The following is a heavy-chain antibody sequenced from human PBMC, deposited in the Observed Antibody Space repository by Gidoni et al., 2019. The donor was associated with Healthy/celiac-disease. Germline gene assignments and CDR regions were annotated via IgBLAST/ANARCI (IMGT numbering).Heavy chain of an antibody. CDR1: GFTFGSYS. V-gene: IGHV3-21*01. CDR3: ARDSNPGSSSLGVIYD. CDR2: ISSSSSYI. D-gene: IGHD6-6*01. Sequence: EVQLVESGGGLVKPGGSLRLSCAASGFTFGSYSMNWVRQAPGKGLEWVSSISSSSSYIYYADSVKGRFTISRDNAKNSLYLQMNSLRAEDTAVYYCARDSNPGSSSLGVIYDWGQGTLVTVSS. J-gene: IGHJ4*02.